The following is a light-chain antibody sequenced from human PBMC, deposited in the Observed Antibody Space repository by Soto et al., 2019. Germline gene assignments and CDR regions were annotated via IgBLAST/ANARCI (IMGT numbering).Light chain of an antibody. J-gene: IGLJ1*01. V-gene: IGLV2-23*01. CDR2: EGT. Sequence: QSALTQPASVSGSPGQSIIISCTGISRSVDSYDFVSWYQQHPGKAPKLIIYEGTQRPSGVSNRFSGSKSDNAASLTISGLQAEDEADYYCCSYTGSSNYVFGTGTKLTVL. CDR1: SRSVDSYDF. CDR3: CSYTGSSNYV.